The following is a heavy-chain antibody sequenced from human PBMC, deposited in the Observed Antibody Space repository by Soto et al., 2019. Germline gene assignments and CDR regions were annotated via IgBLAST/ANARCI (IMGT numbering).Heavy chain of an antibody. Sequence: PSETLSLTCAVYGGSFSGYYWSWIRQPPGKGLEWIGEINHSGNTNYNPSLKSRVTISVDASKNQFSQKLSSVTAADTAVYYCARHDFWGPPGGYFDYWGQGTLVTVSS. J-gene: IGHJ4*02. V-gene: IGHV4-34*01. CDR2: INHSGNT. D-gene: IGHD3-3*01. CDR3: ARHDFWGPPGGYFDY. CDR1: GGSFSGYY.